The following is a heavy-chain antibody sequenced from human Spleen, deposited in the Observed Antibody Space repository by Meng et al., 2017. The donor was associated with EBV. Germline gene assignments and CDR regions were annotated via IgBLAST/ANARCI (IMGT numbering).Heavy chain of an antibody. J-gene: IGHJ4*02. CDR3: ARSIFSNDFFN. V-gene: IGHV1-2*06. CDR1: GYMFTDYY. D-gene: IGHD2-21*02. Sequence: QVQLVQSGAEVKKPGASGKVSCKASGYMFTDYYMHWVRQAPGQGLAWMGRINPSSGGTDSAQKFQGRVTMTRDTSISTAYMELTSLRSDDTAIYYCARSIFSNDFFNWGQGTLVTVSS. CDR2: INPSSGGT.